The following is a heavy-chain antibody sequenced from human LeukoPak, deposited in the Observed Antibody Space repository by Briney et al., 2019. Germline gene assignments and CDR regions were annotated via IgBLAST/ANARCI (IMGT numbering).Heavy chain of an antibody. V-gene: IGHV3-30*02. D-gene: IGHD3-3*01. CDR3: AKIKFVNYDFWSGAEYFQH. CDR2: IRYDGSNK. J-gene: IGHJ1*01. Sequence: PGGSLRLSCAASGFTFSSYGMHWVRQAPGKGLEWVAFIRYDGSNKYYADSVKGRFTISRDNSKNTLYLQMNSLRAEDTAVYYCAKIKFVNYDFWSGAEYFQHWGQGTLVTVPS. CDR1: GFTFSSYG.